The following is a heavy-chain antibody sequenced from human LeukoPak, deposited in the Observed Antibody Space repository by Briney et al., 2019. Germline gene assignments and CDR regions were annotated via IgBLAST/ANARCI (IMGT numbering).Heavy chain of an antibody. Sequence: GGSLRLSCTASGFTFSSTGMHWVRQAPGKGLEWVSYIRYDGNNKYHGDSVKGRFTVSRDNSKNTLYLQMNSLRVEDTAVYYCARTYNPDYWGQGTLVTVSS. CDR2: IRYDGNNK. J-gene: IGHJ4*02. CDR1: GFTFSSTG. D-gene: IGHD1-14*01. V-gene: IGHV3-30*02. CDR3: ARTYNPDY.